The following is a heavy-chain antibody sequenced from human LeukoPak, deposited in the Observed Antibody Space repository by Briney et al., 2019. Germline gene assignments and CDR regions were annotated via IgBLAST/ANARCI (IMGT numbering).Heavy chain of an antibody. Sequence: ASVKVSCKASGYTFTSYGISWVRQAPGQGLEWMGWISAYNGNTNYAQKLQGRVTMTTDTSTSTAYMELRSLRSDDTAVYYCARDVVTRRYCSGGSCYSGFDYWGQGTLVTVSS. D-gene: IGHD2-15*01. CDR1: GYTFTSYG. J-gene: IGHJ4*02. CDR2: ISAYNGNT. CDR3: ARDVVTRRYCSGGSCYSGFDY. V-gene: IGHV1-18*01.